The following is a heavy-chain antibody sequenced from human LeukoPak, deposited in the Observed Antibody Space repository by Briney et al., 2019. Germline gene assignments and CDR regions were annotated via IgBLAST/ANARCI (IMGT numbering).Heavy chain of an antibody. CDR2: IYHSGSS. CDR1: GASVSSGDNQ. J-gene: IGHJ4*02. Sequence: SETLSLRCTVSGASVSSGDNQWGWIRQPPGKGLEWIGFIYHSGSSHYNPSLKSRVTMSVDTSKNQFSLNLNSVTAVDTAVYFCARGTPYDYVWGNYDYWGQGTLVTVSP. V-gene: IGHV4-61*08. D-gene: IGHD3-16*01. CDR3: ARGTPYDYVWGNYDY.